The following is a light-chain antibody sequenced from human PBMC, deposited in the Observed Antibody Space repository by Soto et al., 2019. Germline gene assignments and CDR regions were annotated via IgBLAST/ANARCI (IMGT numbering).Light chain of an antibody. Sequence: IQMTQSPSSLSASVGDRVIITCRASQSISKYLNWYQHKPGKVPTLLIYTASSLQSGVPSRFSGSGSGTEFTLTISSLQPEDFATYYCQQSGDTPPWTFGQGTKVDIK. CDR2: TAS. J-gene: IGKJ1*01. V-gene: IGKV1-39*01. CDR3: QQSGDTPPWT. CDR1: QSISKY.